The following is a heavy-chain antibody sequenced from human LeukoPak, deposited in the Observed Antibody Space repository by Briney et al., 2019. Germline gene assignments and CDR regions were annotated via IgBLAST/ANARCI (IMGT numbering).Heavy chain of an antibody. CDR1: AGSIINHY. D-gene: IGHD6-19*01. J-gene: IGHJ5*02. V-gene: IGHV4-4*07. Sequence: PSETLSLTCTVSAGSIINHYWSWVRQPAGKGLEWIERIYSSGSANYSPSLKSRVSMSIDTSNNHFSLNLTSVTAADTALYFCARDVRYASGWSTPESWGQGTLVTVSA. CDR2: IYSSGSA. CDR3: ARDVRYASGWSTPES.